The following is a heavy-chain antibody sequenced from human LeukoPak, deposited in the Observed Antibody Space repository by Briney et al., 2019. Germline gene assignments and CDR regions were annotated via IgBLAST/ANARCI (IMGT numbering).Heavy chain of an antibody. J-gene: IGHJ1*01. Sequence: GGSLRLSCVACGFTFRNYWMSWVRQAPGKGLEWVANTNQDGSEKYYVDSVKGRFTISRDNAKNSLYLQMNSLRAEDTAVYYCARELVVGPAEYFQDWGQGTLVTVSS. CDR1: GFTFRNYW. CDR3: ARELVVGPAEYFQD. V-gene: IGHV3-7*01. D-gene: IGHD2-8*02. CDR2: TNQDGSEK.